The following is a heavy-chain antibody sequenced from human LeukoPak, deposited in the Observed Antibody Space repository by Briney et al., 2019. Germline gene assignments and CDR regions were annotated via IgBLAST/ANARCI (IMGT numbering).Heavy chain of an antibody. V-gene: IGHV3-30-3*01. D-gene: IGHD3-22*01. J-gene: IGHJ3*02. CDR1: GFTFSNYA. CDR2: ISYDGSNK. Sequence: GGSLRLSCAASGFTFSNYAMHWVRQAPGKGLEWVAVISYDGSNKYYADSVKGRFTISRDNSKNTMYPQMNSLRAEDTAMYYCARAPMSYDSSGFGWAFDIWGQGTMVTVSS. CDR3: ARAPMSYDSSGFGWAFDI.